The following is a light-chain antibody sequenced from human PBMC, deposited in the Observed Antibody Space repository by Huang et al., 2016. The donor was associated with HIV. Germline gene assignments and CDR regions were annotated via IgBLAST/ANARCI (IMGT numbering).Light chain of an antibody. J-gene: IGKJ1*01. CDR1: QSVATK. CDR3: QQYNDWPRA. V-gene: IGKV3-15*01. Sequence: EIVMTQSPATLSVSPGERVTLSCRASQSVATKLAWYQHKPGQAPRLLIYGASSRATGVPARFSGSGSGTDFTRTIGSLQSEDFAVYYCQQYNDWPRAFGQGTKVEIK. CDR2: GAS.